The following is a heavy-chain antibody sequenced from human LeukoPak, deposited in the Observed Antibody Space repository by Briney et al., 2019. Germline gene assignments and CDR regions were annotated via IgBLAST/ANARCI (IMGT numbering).Heavy chain of an antibody. V-gene: IGHV1-69*13. D-gene: IGHD3-22*01. Sequence: GASVKVSCKASGYTFTSYDFNWVRQAPGQGLEWMGGIIPIFGTANYAQKFQGRVTITADESTSTAYMELSSLRSEDTAVYYCASSEYYYDSSVVLPSVDYWGQGTLVTVSS. J-gene: IGHJ4*02. CDR2: IIPIFGTA. CDR1: GYTFTSYD. CDR3: ASSEYYYDSSVVLPSVDY.